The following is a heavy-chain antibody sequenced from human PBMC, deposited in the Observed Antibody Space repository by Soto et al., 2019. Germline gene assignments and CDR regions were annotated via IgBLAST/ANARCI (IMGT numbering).Heavy chain of an antibody. D-gene: IGHD5-18*01. V-gene: IGHV1-2*02. Sequence: ASVKVSCKASGYTFTAYYIHWVRQAPGQGLEWMGWINPDSGDTSYAQKFQGRVTRTRDTSFAPAYMELSSLRSDDTAIYFCARGPGYRSFEIRGQGTLATVSS. CDR3: ARGPGYRSFEI. CDR1: GYTFTAYY. J-gene: IGHJ1*01. CDR2: INPDSGDT.